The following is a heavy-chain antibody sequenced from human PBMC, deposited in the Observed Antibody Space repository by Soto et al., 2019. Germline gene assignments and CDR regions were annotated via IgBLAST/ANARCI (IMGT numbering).Heavy chain of an antibody. J-gene: IGHJ4*02. CDR2: ISGSGGSP. D-gene: IGHD6-13*01. V-gene: IGHV3-23*01. CDR3: AKDALSWPYYFDY. CDR1: GFTFSSYT. Sequence: PGGSLRLSCAVSGFTFSSYTMAWVRQAPGKGLEWVSSISGSGGSPNYADSVQGRFTISRDNPKNTLYLQMNSLRAEDTAVYYCAKDALSWPYYFDYWGQGTLVTVSS.